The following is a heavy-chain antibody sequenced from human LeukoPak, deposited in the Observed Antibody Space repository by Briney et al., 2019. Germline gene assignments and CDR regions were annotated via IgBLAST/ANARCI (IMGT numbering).Heavy chain of an antibody. CDR2: INHSGST. J-gene: IGHJ3*02. D-gene: IGHD3-22*01. CDR3: AYYYDSSGWGAFDI. Sequence: SETLSLTCAVYGGSFSGYYWSWIRQPPGKGLEWIGEINHSGSTNYDQSLKGRVTISVDTSKSQFSLILTSVTAADTAVYYCAYYYDSSGWGAFDIWGQGTMVTVSS. CDR1: GGSFSGYY. V-gene: IGHV4-34*01.